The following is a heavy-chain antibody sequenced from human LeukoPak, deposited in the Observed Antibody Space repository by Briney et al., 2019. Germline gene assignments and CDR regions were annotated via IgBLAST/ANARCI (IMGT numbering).Heavy chain of an antibody. D-gene: IGHD1-26*01. V-gene: IGHV4-4*07. CDR3: ARSAKLRVYYYYMDV. CDR1: GGSISSYY. CDR2: IYTTGST. J-gene: IGHJ6*03. Sequence: PSETLSLTCTVSGGSISSYYCSWIRQPAGKGLEWIGRIYTTGSTNYNPSLKSRVTMSVDTSKNQFSPRLSSVTAADTAVYYCARSAKLRVYYYYMDVWGKGTTVTVSS.